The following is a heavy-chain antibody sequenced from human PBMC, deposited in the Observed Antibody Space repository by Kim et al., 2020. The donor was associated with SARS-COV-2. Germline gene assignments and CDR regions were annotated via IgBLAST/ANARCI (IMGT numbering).Heavy chain of an antibody. CDR1: GYTFTSYG. V-gene: IGHV1-18*01. CDR2: ISAYNGNT. CDR3: AREGYSGYDQLYYYYYYGMDV. D-gene: IGHD5-12*01. Sequence: ASVKVSCKASGYTFTSYGISWVRQAPGQGLEWMGWISAYNGNTNYAQKLQGRVTMTTDTSTSTAYMELRSLRSDDTAVYYCAREGYSGYDQLYYYYYYGMDVWGQGTTVTVSS. J-gene: IGHJ6*02.